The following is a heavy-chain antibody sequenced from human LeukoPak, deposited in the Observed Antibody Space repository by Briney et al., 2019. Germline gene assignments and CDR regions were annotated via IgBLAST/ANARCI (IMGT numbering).Heavy chain of an antibody. Sequence: GGSLRLSCAASGFTFSDYYMSWIRQAPGKGLEWLSYIDSSGDVIYDADSVKGRFTISRDNAKNSVFLQMNSLSAEDTAVYYCAKATHSSSWHWFDSWGQGTLVTVSS. V-gene: IGHV3-11*01. CDR3: AKATHSSSWHWFDS. CDR2: IDSSGDVI. J-gene: IGHJ5*01. CDR1: GFTFSDYY. D-gene: IGHD6-13*01.